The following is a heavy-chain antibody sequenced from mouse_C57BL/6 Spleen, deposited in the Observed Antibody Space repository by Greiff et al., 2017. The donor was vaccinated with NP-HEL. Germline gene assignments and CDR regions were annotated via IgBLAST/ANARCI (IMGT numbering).Heavy chain of an antibody. J-gene: IGHJ4*01. CDR1: GYAFSSSW. D-gene: IGHD1-1*01. Sequence: QVQLKQSGPELVKPGASVKISCKASGYAFSSSWMNWVKQRPGKGLEWIGRIYPGDGDTNYNGKFKGKATLTADKSSSTAYMQLSSLTSEDSVVYFCASSNYYGSSRYAMDYWGQGTSVTVSS. CDR2: IYPGDGDT. CDR3: ASSNYYGSSRYAMDY. V-gene: IGHV1-82*01.